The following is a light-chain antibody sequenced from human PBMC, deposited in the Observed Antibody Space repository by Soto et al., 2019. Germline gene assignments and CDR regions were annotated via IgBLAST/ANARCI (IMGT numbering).Light chain of an antibody. CDR1: SSNIGSNT. V-gene: IGLV1-44*01. CDR2: XXX. Sequence: QSVLTQPPSASGTPGQRVTISCSGSSSNIGSNTVNWYQQLPGTAPKLLXYXXXXXXSGVPDRFSGSKSGTSASLAISGLXXXXXXXXXXAAWDDSLNGYVFGTGTKLTVL. J-gene: IGLJ1*01. CDR3: AAWDDSLNGYV.